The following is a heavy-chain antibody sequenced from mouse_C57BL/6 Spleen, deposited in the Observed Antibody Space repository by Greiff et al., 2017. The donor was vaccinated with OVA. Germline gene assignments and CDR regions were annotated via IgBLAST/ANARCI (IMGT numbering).Heavy chain of an antibody. D-gene: IGHD1-1*01. CDR2: ISSGSSTI. Sequence: EVQGAESGGGLVKPGGSLKLSCAASGFTFSDYGMHWVRQAPEKGLEWVAYISSGSSTIYYADTVKGRFTISRDNAKNTLFLQMTSLRSEDTAMYYCARPLYGTWFAYWGQGTLVTVSA. CDR3: ARPLYGTWFAY. CDR1: GFTFSDYG. V-gene: IGHV5-17*01. J-gene: IGHJ3*01.